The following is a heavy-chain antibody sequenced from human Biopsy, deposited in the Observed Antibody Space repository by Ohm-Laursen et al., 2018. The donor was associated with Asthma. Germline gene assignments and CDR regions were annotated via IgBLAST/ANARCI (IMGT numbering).Heavy chain of an antibody. Sequence: SETLSLTCSLSSGSGGYMRSGNYYWGWIRQPPGKGLEWIGSIYYSGTTSYNPSLEIRVTVSADTSKNQFSLKLTSVTAADTAVYYCVRGSSSWHHGPFHYYYGLDVWGQGTTATVSS. CDR3: VRGSSSWHHGPFHYYYGLDV. CDR1: SGSGGYMRSGNYY. J-gene: IGHJ6*02. CDR2: IYYSGTT. D-gene: IGHD6-13*01. V-gene: IGHV4-39*01.